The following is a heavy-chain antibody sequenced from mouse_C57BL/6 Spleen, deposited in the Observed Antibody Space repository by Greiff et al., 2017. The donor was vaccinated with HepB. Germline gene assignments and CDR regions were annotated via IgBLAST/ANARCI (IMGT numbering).Heavy chain of an antibody. D-gene: IGHD3-2*01. CDR2: IWSGGST. CDR3: ALDSSATGFAY. J-gene: IGHJ3*01. Sequence: VQLKESGPGLVQPSQSLSITCTVSGFSLTSYGVHWVRQSPGKGLEWLGVIWSGGSTDYNAAFISRLSISKDNSTSQVFFKMNSLQADDTAIYYCALDSSATGFAYWGQGTLVTVSA. CDR1: GFSLTSYG. V-gene: IGHV2-2*01.